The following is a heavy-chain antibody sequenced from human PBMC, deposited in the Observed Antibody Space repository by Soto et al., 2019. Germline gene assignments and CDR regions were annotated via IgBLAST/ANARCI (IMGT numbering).Heavy chain of an antibody. D-gene: IGHD3-3*01. V-gene: IGHV3-7*01. Sequence: EAQLVESGGGLVQPGGSLRLSCAASGFTFTNYRMSWVRQAPGKGLEWVANIKQDGSEKYYADSAKGRFIISRDNAKTSLYLQMNSLRAEDTAVYYCARDMGVFWSGYPEGGFDYWGQGTPVTVSS. CDR3: ARDMGVFWSGYPEGGFDY. CDR2: IKQDGSEK. CDR1: GFTFTNYR. J-gene: IGHJ4*02.